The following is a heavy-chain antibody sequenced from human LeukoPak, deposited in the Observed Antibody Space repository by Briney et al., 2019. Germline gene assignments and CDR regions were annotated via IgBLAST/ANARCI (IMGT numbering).Heavy chain of an antibody. CDR1: GGSISSYY. V-gene: IGHV4-59*08. D-gene: IGHD5-18*01. Sequence: SETLSLTCTVSGGSISSYYWSWIRQPPGKGLEWIGYIYYSGSTNYNPSLKSRVTISVDTSKNQFSLKLSSVTAADTAVYYCARSPRYGVFFGYWGQGTLVTVSS. CDR2: IYYSGST. J-gene: IGHJ4*02. CDR3: ARSPRYGVFFGY.